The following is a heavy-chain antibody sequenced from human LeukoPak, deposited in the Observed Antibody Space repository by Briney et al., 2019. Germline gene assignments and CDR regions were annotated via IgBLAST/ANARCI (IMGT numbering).Heavy chain of an antibody. V-gene: IGHV3-66*01. CDR1: GFTFSSYW. Sequence: GGSLRLSCAASGFTFSSYWMHWVRQAPGKGLEWVSVIYSGGSTYYADSVKGRFTISRDNSKNTLYLQMNSLRAEDTAVYYCARDLAQGAFDIWGQGTMVTVSS. CDR2: IYSGGST. D-gene: IGHD5-12*01. CDR3: ARDLAQGAFDI. J-gene: IGHJ3*02.